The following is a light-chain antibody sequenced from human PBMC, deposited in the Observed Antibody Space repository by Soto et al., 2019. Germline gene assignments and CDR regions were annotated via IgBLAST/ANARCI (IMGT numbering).Light chain of an antibody. CDR3: QQRNNWPIT. CDR1: QSVSSY. V-gene: IGKV3-11*01. CDR2: DAS. J-gene: IGKJ5*01. Sequence: EIVLAQPPGTLSSSPGERATLSCRASQSVSSYLAWYQQKHGQXPRXXIYDASNRATGIPVRFSGSGSGTDLTITISSLEPEDGELYYCQQRNNWPITFGQGTRLEIK.